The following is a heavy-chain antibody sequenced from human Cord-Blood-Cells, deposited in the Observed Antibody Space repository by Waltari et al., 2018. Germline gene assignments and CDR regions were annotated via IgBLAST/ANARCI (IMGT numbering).Heavy chain of an antibody. CDR2: MNPNSGNT. CDR1: AYTLARYD. Sequence: QVHLLQSGAGVTKPRAPGKLYCRASAYTLARYDINWVRQATGQGLEWMGWMNPNSGNTGYAQKFQGRVTMTRNTSISTAYMELSSLRSEDTAVYYCARMNYHDAFDIWGQGTMVTVSS. J-gene: IGHJ3*02. V-gene: IGHV1-8*01. CDR3: ARMNYHDAFDI. D-gene: IGHD1-7*01.